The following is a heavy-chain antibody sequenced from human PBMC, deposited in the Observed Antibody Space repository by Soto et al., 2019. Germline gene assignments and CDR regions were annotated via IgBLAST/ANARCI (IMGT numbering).Heavy chain of an antibody. CDR1: GGSISSGYW. CDR3: ATHRGNTFGPYDD. J-gene: IGHJ4*02. V-gene: IGHV4-4*02. CDR2: IFHSGST. D-gene: IGHD1-7*01. Sequence: QVQLKESGPGLVKPSGTLSLTCDVSGGSISSGYWWSWVRQTPGKGLEWIGEIFHSGSTNYNPSLKSRVTISVDNSKNQFPLNLTSVTAADTAVYYCATHRGNTFGPYDDWGQGNLVTVSS.